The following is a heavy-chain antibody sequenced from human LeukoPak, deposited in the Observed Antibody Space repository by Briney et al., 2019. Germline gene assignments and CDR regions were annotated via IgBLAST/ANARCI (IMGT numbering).Heavy chain of an antibody. Sequence: ASVKVSCKASGYTFTGYYLFWVRQAPGQGLEWMGRINPNTGVTNYAQKFRGRVTMTRDTSVSTAYMELSRLRSDDTAVYYCAREPRIAARPLDYWGQGTLVTVSS. V-gene: IGHV1-2*06. CDR3: AREPRIAARPLDY. D-gene: IGHD6-6*01. CDR1: GYTFTGYY. CDR2: INPNTGVT. J-gene: IGHJ4*02.